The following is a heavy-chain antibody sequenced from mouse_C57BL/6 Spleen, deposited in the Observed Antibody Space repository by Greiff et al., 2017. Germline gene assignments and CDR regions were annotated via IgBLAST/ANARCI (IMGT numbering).Heavy chain of an antibody. D-gene: IGHD1-1*01. CDR2: IDPSDNYT. CDR3: ARGIITTVVATRFDY. CDR1: GYTFTSYW. V-gene: IGHV1-69*01. J-gene: IGHJ2*01. Sequence: QVQLQQPGAELVMPGASVKLSCKASGYTFTSYWMHWVKQRPGQGLEWIGEIDPSDNYTNYNQKFKGKSTLTVDKSSSTAYMQLSSLTSEDSAVYYCARGIITTVVATRFDYWGQGTTLTVSS.